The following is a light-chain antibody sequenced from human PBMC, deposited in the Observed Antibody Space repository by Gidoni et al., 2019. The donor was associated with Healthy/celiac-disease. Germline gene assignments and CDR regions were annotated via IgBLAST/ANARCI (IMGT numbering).Light chain of an antibody. Sequence: DIQMTQSPSSLSASVGDRVTITCQASQDISNYLNWYQQKPGKAPKLLIYDASNLETGVPSRFSGSGSGTDFTFTISSLQPEDIATYYCQQYDNLCTFXGXTKVEIK. J-gene: IGKJ4*01. V-gene: IGKV1-33*01. CDR2: DAS. CDR1: QDISNY. CDR3: QQYDNLCT.